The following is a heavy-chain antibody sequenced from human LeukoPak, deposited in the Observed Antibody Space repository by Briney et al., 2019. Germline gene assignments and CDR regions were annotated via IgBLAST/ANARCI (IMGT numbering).Heavy chain of an antibody. CDR1: GGSFSGYY. V-gene: IGHV4-34*01. D-gene: IGHD2-15*01. J-gene: IGHJ4*02. Sequence: SETLSLTCAVYGGSFSGYYWSWIRQPPGKGLEWIGEINHSGRTNYNPSLKSRVTISVDTSKNQFSLRLGSVTAADTAVYYCARRWWYFTLDYWGQGTLVTVSS. CDR2: INHSGRT. CDR3: ARRWWYFTLDY.